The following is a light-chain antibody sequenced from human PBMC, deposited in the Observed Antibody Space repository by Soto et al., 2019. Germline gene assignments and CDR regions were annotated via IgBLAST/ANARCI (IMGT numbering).Light chain of an antibody. CDR2: AAS. J-gene: IGKJ1*01. CDR3: LLDFRYFWA. V-gene: IGKV1-6*01. Sequence: AIQLTQSPSSLYASVGDRVTITCRASQAIRTALGWYQQKPGKVPKLLIYAASILQSGVPSRLSGGGSGTDFTLTISSLQPEDFATYYCLLDFRYFWAFGQGTKVDIK. CDR1: QAIRTA.